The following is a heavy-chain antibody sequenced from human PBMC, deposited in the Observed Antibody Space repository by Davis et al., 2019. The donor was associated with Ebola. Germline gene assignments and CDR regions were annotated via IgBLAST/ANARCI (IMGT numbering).Heavy chain of an antibody. D-gene: IGHD3-22*01. J-gene: IGHJ4*02. CDR1: GGSISSYY. CDR3: ARATMMVRAGLHFDY. Sequence: PSETLSLTCTVSGGSISSYYWNWIRQPPGKGLEWIGYVYYSGSTNYNPSLKSRVTISVATSKNQFSLKLSSVTAADTAVYYCARATMMVRAGLHFDYWGQGTLVTVSS. V-gene: IGHV4-59*01. CDR2: VYYSGST.